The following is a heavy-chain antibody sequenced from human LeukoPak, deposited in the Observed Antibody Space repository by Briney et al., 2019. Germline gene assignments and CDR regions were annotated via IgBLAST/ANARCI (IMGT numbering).Heavy chain of an antibody. J-gene: IGHJ4*02. CDR2: ISISNTYI. Sequence: GGSLRLSCAASGFSFSSYSMNWVRQAPGKGLEWVSSISISNTYIYYVDSVKGRFTISRDNAESSLYLQMNNLRVEDTAVYYCARDAGWRLLDYWGRGTQVTVSS. CDR3: ARDAGWRLLDY. V-gene: IGHV3-21*01. CDR1: GFSFSSYS. D-gene: IGHD6-25*01.